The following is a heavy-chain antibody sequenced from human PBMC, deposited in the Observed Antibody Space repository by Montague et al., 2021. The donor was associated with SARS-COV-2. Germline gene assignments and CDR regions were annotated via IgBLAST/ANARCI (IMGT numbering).Heavy chain of an antibody. Sequence: SETLSLTCAVYGGSFSGYYWSWIRQPPGKGLEWIGEINHSGSTNYNPSLKSRVTISVDMSKNQFSLKLSSVTAADTAVYYCARGSGGSGGSCYSVWDPHYYYGMDVWGQGTTVTVSS. CDR1: GGSFSGYY. V-gene: IGHV4-34*01. J-gene: IGHJ6*02. CDR3: ARGSGGSGGSCYSVWDPHYYYGMDV. CDR2: INHSGST. D-gene: IGHD2-15*01.